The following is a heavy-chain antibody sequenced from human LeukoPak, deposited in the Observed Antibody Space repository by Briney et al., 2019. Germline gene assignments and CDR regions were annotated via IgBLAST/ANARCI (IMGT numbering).Heavy chain of an antibody. CDR2: ISSSTSYI. D-gene: IGHD4-17*01. CDR1: GFTFSNYV. Sequence: GGSLRLSCAASGFTFSNYVMNWVRQAPGRGLEWVSSISSSTSYIYYADSVKGRFTISRDNAKNSLYLQMNSLRAEDTAVYYCARSQDYGFEFPAYWGQGTLVTVSS. V-gene: IGHV3-21*01. J-gene: IGHJ4*02. CDR3: ARSQDYGFEFPAY.